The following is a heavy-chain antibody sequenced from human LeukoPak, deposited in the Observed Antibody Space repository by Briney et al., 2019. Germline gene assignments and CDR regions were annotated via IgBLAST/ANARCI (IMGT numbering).Heavy chain of an antibody. V-gene: IGHV4-59*08. Sequence: SETLSLTCTVSGVSISSYYWSWIRQPPGKGLGWIGYIYYSGSTNYNPSLKSRVTIPVDMSKNQFSLKLSSVTAADTAVYYCARRGDCSGGSCHYYFDYWGQGTLVTVSS. D-gene: IGHD2-15*01. J-gene: IGHJ4*02. CDR1: GVSISSYY. CDR3: ARRGDCSGGSCHYYFDY. CDR2: IYYSGST.